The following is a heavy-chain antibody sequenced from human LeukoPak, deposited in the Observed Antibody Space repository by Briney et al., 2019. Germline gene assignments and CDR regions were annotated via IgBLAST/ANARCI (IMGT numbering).Heavy chain of an antibody. Sequence: GGSLRLSCAASGFTFSSYWMHWVRQVPGKGLVWVARINTYGTSTTHGDSVEGRFTISRDNAKNKLELEMNRLRDDDTAVYYCARGSTTVTTKDWFDPWGRGTQVTVS. CDR1: GFTFSSYW. CDR3: ARGSTTVTTKDWFDP. J-gene: IGHJ5*02. D-gene: IGHD4-17*01. CDR2: INTYGTST. V-gene: IGHV3-74*03.